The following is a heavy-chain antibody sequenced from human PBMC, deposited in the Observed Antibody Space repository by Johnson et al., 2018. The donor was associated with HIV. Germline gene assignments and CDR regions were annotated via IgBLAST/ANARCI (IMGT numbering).Heavy chain of an antibody. CDR2: IWYDGSTK. CDR1: GFTFSSYW. CDR3: TRRSPYDAFDI. V-gene: IGHV3-33*08. Sequence: QVQLVESGGGLVQPGGSLRLSCAASGFTFSSYWMTWVRQAPGKGLEWVAVIWYDGSTKYYADSVKGRFTISRDNSKNTLYLQMNSLRAEDTAVYYCTRRSPYDAFDIWGQGTMVTVSS. J-gene: IGHJ3*02.